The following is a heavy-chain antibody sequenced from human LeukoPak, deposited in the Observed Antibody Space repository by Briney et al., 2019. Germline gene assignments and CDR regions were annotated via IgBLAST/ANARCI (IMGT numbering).Heavy chain of an antibody. CDR2: ISYDGSNK. V-gene: IGHV3-30*03. CDR3: ARGTAPFTPYFDY. J-gene: IGHJ4*02. Sequence: GGSLRLSCAASGFTFSSYGMHWVRQAPGKGLEWVAVISYDGSNKYYADPVKGRFTISRDNSKNTLYLQMNSLRAEDTAVYYCARGTAPFTPYFDYWGQGTLVTVSS. CDR1: GFTFSSYG.